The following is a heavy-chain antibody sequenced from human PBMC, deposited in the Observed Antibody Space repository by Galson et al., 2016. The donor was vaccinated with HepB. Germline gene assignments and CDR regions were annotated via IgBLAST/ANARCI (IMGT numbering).Heavy chain of an antibody. J-gene: IGHJ5*02. CDR3: ARGVGSTWYRTYFDP. D-gene: IGHD6-13*01. Sequence: SVKVSCKASGYSFADYGITWVRQAPGQGLEWMGWISAYNGDTEYAQKFQGRVTMTTDASTTTGYMELKSLRSDDTAVYYCARGVGSTWYRTYFDPWGQGTLVTVSS. V-gene: IGHV1-18*01. CDR2: ISAYNGDT. CDR1: GYSFADYG.